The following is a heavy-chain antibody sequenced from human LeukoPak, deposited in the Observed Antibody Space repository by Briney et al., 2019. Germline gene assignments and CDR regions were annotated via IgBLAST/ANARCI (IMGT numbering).Heavy chain of an antibody. Sequence: PGGSLRLSCAASGFTFSDYYMSWIRQAPGKGLEWVSYISSSGSTIYYADSVKGRFTISRDNAKNSLYLQMNSLRAEDTPVYYCARDLASSGYYVWYYYYGMDVWGQGTTVTVSS. J-gene: IGHJ6*02. CDR1: GFTFSDYY. CDR2: ISSSGSTI. CDR3: ARDLASSGYYVWYYYYGMDV. V-gene: IGHV3-11*01. D-gene: IGHD3-22*01.